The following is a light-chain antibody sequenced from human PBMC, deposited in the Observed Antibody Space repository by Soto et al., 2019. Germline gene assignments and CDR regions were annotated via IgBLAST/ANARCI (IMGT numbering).Light chain of an antibody. CDR2: GAS. V-gene: IGKV3-15*01. CDR1: QSVSSSY. Sequence: TLVTQSPATLYVSPGETATLSCRASQSVSSSYLAWYQQKPGQAPRLLIYGASTRATGFPARFSGSGSGTEFTLTISSLQSEDFAVYYCQQYNNWPPITFGQGTRLEIK. CDR3: QQYNNWPPIT. J-gene: IGKJ5*01.